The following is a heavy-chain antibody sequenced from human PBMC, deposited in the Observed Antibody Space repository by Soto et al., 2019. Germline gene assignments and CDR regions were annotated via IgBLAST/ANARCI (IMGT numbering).Heavy chain of an antibody. CDR1: GFTFSGSA. CDR3: TRPGCSSTSCYEYYYYGMDV. J-gene: IGHJ6*02. CDR2: IRSKANSYAT. Sequence: PGGSLRLSCAASGFTFSGSAMHWVRQASGKGLEWVGRIRSKANSYATAYAASVKGGFTISRDDSKNTAYLQMNSLKTEDTAVYYCTRPGCSSTSCYEYYYYGMDVWGQGTTVTVSS. V-gene: IGHV3-73*01. D-gene: IGHD2-2*01.